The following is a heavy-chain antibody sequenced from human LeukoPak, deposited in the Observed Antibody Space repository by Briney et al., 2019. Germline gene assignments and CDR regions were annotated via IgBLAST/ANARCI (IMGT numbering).Heavy chain of an antibody. CDR1: GGSISSYY. CDR2: IYYSGST. Sequence: PSETLSLTCTVSGGSISSYYWSWIRQPPGKGLGWIGYIYYSGSTNYNPSLKSRVTISVDTSKNQFSLKLSSVTAADTAVYYCASAPYYYDSSGSPYWYFDLWGRGTLVTVSS. D-gene: IGHD3-22*01. V-gene: IGHV4-59*08. CDR3: ASAPYYYDSSGSPYWYFDL. J-gene: IGHJ2*01.